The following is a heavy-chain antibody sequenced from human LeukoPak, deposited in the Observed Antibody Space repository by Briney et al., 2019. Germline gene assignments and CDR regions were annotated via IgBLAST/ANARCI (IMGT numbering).Heavy chain of an antibody. D-gene: IGHD2-15*01. CDR3: AKDMRGYCSGGSCYLDYYFDY. CDR1: GFNFDDYA. V-gene: IGHV3-9*01. CDR2: ISWNSGSI. Sequence: PGGSLRLSCAASGFNFDDYAMHWVRQAPGKGLEWVSGISWNSGSIGYADSVKGRFTISRDNAKNSLYLQMNSLRAEDTALYYCAKDMRGYCSGGSCYLDYYFDYWGQGTLVTVSS. J-gene: IGHJ4*02.